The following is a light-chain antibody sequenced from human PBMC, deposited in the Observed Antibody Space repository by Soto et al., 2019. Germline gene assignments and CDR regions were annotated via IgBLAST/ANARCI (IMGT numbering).Light chain of an antibody. CDR2: DVS. V-gene: IGLV2-14*03. CDR1: SNDVGGYDY. J-gene: IGLJ2*01. Sequence: QSVLTQPASVSGSPGQSITISCTGTSNDVGGYDYVTWYQHHPGKAPKLMIYDVSNRPSGISDRFSASKSGNTASLTISGVAADEDDHYYCCSYTSRATLVFGGGTKLTVL. CDR3: CSYTSRATLV.